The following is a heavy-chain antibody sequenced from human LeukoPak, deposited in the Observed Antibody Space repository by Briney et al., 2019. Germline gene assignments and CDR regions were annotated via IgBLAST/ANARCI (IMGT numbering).Heavy chain of an antibody. Sequence: GGSLRLSCVASGFSFGNHWMSWVRQAPGRGLEWVANINQDGSEKNYVDSVRGRFTISRDNAKNSLFLQMNSLRADDTAVYYCARDEGLRWPGSSDLWGQGTMVTVSS. D-gene: IGHD3-3*01. J-gene: IGHJ3*01. CDR1: GFSFGNHW. V-gene: IGHV3-7*01. CDR2: INQDGSEK. CDR3: ARDEGLRWPGSSDL.